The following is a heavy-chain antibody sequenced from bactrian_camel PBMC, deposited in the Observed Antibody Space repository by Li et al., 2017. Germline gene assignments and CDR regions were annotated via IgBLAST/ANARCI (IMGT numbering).Heavy chain of an antibody. J-gene: IGHJ6*01. CDR3: AARGSYGGYWYSDFAY. CDR1: RLYTYSRYC. Sequence: QVQLVESGGGSVQAGGSLRLSCVASRLYTYSRYCMGWFRQAPGKEREGVAAIDTGGFSTYYADSVQGRSTISQDKAKNTLYLQMNSLKPEDTAVYYCAARGSYGGYWYSDFAYWGQGTQVTVS. V-gene: IGHV3S1*01. D-gene: IGHD6*01. CDR2: IDTGGFST.